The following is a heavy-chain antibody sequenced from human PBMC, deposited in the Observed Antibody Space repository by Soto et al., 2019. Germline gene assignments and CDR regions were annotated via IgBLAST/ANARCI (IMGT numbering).Heavy chain of an antibody. V-gene: IGHV4-59*08. Sequence: SETLSLTCTVSGGSISSYYGSWIRQPPGKGLEWIGYIYYSGSTNYNPSLKSRVTISVDTSKNQFSLKLSSVTAADTAVYYCAISSIAARPYYYYMDVWGNGTTVTVSS. CDR1: GGSISSYY. CDR2: IYYSGST. D-gene: IGHD6-6*01. J-gene: IGHJ6*03. CDR3: AISSIAARPYYYYMDV.